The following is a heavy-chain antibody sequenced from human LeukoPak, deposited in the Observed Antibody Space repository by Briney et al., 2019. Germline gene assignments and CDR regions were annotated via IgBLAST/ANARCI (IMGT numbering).Heavy chain of an antibody. Sequence: SETLSLTCTVSGGSISSSSYYWGWIRQPPGKGLEWIGSIYYSGSTYYNPSLKSRVTISVDTSKNQFSLKLSSVTAADTAVYYCASKAAVAGTIDYWGQGTLVTVSS. CDR3: ASKAAVAGTIDY. V-gene: IGHV4-39*01. CDR2: IYYSGST. CDR1: GGSISSSSYY. D-gene: IGHD6-19*01. J-gene: IGHJ4*02.